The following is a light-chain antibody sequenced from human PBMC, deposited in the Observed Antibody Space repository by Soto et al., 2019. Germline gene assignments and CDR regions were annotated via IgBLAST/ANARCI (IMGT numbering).Light chain of an antibody. CDR2: AAS. V-gene: IGKV1-27*01. J-gene: IGKJ3*01. CDR1: QGIRNF. Sequence: DIQMTQSPTSLSASVGDRVTITCRASQGIRNFVAWYQQNPGKAPKLLIYAASTLQSGVPSRFSGSGSGTDFTLTTNSLQPEDVATYSCEKYSSVPVFGPGTKVEIK. CDR3: EKYSSVPV.